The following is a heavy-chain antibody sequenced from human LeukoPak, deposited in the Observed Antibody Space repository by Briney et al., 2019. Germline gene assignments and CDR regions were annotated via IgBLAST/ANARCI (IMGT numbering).Heavy chain of an antibody. CDR3: ARETVKSDYYDSSGPYWYFDL. V-gene: IGHV4-59*12. CDR2: IYYSGST. CDR1: GGSFSGYY. Sequence: SETLSLTCAVYGGSFSGYYWSWIRQPPGKGLEWIGYIYYSGSTNYNPSLKSRVTISVDTSKNQFSLKLSSVTAADTAVYYCARETVKSDYYDSSGPYWYFDLWGRGTLVTVSS. D-gene: IGHD3-22*01. J-gene: IGHJ2*01.